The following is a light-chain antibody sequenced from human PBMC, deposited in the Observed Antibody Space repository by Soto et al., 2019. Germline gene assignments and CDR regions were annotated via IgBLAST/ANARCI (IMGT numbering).Light chain of an antibody. V-gene: IGKV3-11*01. J-gene: IGKJ2*01. CDR3: QQRSNWPPPT. CDR1: QSVSSY. Sequence: EIVLTQSPATLSLSPRERATLSCRASQSVSSYLAWYQQKPGQAPRLLIYDASNRATGIPARFSGSGSGTDFTLTISSLEPEDFAVYYCQQRSNWPPPTFGQGTKLEIK. CDR2: DAS.